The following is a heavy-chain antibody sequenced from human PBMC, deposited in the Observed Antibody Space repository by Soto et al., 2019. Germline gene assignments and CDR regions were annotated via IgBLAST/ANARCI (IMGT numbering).Heavy chain of an antibody. CDR1: GFTFIKYG. Sequence: ASVKVSCKASGFTFIKYGFTWVRQAPGQGLEWMGWISAYNGDTHYAQKLQGRVTLTTDTSTSTAYMELRSLRSDDTAVYYCARKGTGQPLDYWGQGALVTVSS. D-gene: IGHD1-1*01. CDR3: ARKGTGQPLDY. J-gene: IGHJ4*02. V-gene: IGHV1-18*04. CDR2: ISAYNGDT.